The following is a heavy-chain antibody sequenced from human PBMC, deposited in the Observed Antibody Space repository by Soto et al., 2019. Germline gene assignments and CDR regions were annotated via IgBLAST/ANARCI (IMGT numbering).Heavy chain of an antibody. CDR3: AKDWGIAVAGPNWFDP. J-gene: IGHJ5*02. CDR1: GFRFASYG. Sequence: PGGSLRLSCVASGFRFASYGMHWVRQAPGKGLEWVAVISYDGSNKYYADSVKGRFTISRDNSKNTLYLQMNSLRAEDTAVYYCAKDWGIAVAGPNWFDPWGQGTLVTVSS. CDR2: ISYDGSNK. D-gene: IGHD6-19*01. V-gene: IGHV3-30*18.